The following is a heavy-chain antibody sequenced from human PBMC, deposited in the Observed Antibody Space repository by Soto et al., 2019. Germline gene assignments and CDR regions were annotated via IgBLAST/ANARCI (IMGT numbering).Heavy chain of an antibody. V-gene: IGHV3-23*01. CDR1: GFTFNAYA. Sequence: DVQLLESGGGLAQPGGSLRLSCAASGFTFNAYAMTWVRQAPGKGLEWVSAIGGSGGNRYYAGSVRGRFTISRDNSKDTVDLQRNRLRVEDTAQYYRARVASDYINSVDNLGHGILLSVSS. CDR3: ARVASDYINSVDN. J-gene: IGHJ4*01. CDR2: IGGSGGNR. D-gene: IGHD4-4*01.